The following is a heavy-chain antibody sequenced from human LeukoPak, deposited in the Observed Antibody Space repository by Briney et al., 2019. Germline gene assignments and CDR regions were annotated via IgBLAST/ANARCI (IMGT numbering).Heavy chain of an antibody. J-gene: IGHJ4*02. V-gene: IGHV4-34*01. Sequence: SETLSLTCAVYGGSFSGYYWSWIRQPPGKGLEWIGEINHSGSTNYNPSLKSRVTISVDTSKNQFSLKLSSVTAADTAVYYCARGYSMVTTLALWGQGTLVTVSS. D-gene: IGHD4-17*01. CDR2: INHSGST. CDR3: ARGYSMVTTLAL. CDR1: GGSFSGYY.